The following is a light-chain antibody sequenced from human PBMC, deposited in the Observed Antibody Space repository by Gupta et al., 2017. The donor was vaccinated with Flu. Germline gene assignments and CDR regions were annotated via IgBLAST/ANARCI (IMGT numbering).Light chain of an antibody. Sequence: QSVLTQPPSASGTPRQTVSISCSGSSSNIGSNYVYWYQQLPGTAPTLLIYRNDQRPSGVPDRFSGSKSGTSASLAISGLRSEDEVDYYCAAWDDSLSGVVFGGGTKLTVL. CDR3: AAWDDSLSGVV. CDR1: SSNIGSNY. V-gene: IGLV1-47*01. CDR2: RND. J-gene: IGLJ3*02.